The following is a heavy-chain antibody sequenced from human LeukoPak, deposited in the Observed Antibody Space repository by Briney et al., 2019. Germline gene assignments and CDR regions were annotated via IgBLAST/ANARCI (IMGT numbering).Heavy chain of an antibody. Sequence: GGSLRLSCAASGFTVSSNYMSWVRQAPGKGLEWLSVIYSSGSTYYADSVKGRFTISSDNSKNMLYLQMNSLRAEDTAVYYCAYDSSNYYDSSGFYYDYYYMDVWGKGTTVTVSS. V-gene: IGHV3-53*01. CDR1: GFTVSSNY. J-gene: IGHJ6*03. D-gene: IGHD3-22*01. CDR2: IYSSGST. CDR3: AYDSSNYYDSSGFYYDYYYMDV.